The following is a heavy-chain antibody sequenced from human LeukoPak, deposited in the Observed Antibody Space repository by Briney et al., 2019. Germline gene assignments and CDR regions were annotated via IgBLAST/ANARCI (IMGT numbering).Heavy chain of an antibody. J-gene: IGHJ5*02. D-gene: IGHD3/OR15-3a*01. V-gene: IGHV5-51*01. CDR3: ARRLPGLAAGGNWFDP. CDR2: IYPGDSDT. Sequence: GESLKISCKGSGYSFTSYRIGWVRQMPGKGLEWMGIIYPGDSDTRYSPSFQGQVTISADKSISTAYLQWSNLKASDTAMYYCARRLPGLAAGGNWFDPWGQGTLVTVSS. CDR1: GYSFTSYR.